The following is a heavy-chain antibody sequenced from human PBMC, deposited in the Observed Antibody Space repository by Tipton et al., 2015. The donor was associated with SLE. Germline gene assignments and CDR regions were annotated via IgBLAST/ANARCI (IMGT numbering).Heavy chain of an antibody. Sequence: SLRLSCAASGFTFSIYWMSWVRQAPGKGLEWVANIKQDGSEKYYVDSVKGRFTISRDNAKNSLYLQMNSLRAEDTAVYYCAILMHSGYDVDVWGQGTTVTVSS. D-gene: IGHD5-12*01. CDR3: AILMHSGYDVDV. V-gene: IGHV3-7*01. CDR2: IKQDGSEK. CDR1: GFTFSIYW. J-gene: IGHJ6*02.